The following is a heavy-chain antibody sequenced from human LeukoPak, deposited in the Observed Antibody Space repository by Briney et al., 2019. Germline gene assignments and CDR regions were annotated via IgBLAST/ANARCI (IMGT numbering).Heavy chain of an antibody. CDR1: GGSISSYY. CDR2: IYYTGAT. CDR3: ARAGYSYGTGYYFDY. D-gene: IGHD5-18*01. V-gene: IGHV4-59*01. Sequence: KTSETLSLTCTVSGGSISSYYWSWIRLPPGKGLEWIGYIYYTGATYYNPSLKSRVTISLDTSKNQFSLKLSSVTAADAAIYYYARAGYSYGTGYYFDYWGQGALVTVSS. J-gene: IGHJ4*02.